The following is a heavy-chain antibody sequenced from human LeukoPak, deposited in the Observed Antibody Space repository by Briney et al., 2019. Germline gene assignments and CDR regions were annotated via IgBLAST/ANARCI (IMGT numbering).Heavy chain of an antibody. CDR2: IWYDGSNK. J-gene: IGHJ4*02. Sequence: SGGSLRLSCAASGFTFSSYGMHWVRQAPGKGLEWVAVIWYDGSNKYYADSVKGRFTISRDNSKNTLYLQMNSLRAEDTAVYYCARDTKIFPGGYWGQGTLVTVSS. CDR3: ARDTKIFPGGY. D-gene: IGHD1-1*01. V-gene: IGHV3-33*01. CDR1: GFTFSSYG.